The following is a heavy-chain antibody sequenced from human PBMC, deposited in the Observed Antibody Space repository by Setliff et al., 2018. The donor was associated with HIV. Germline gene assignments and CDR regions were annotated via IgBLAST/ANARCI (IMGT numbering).Heavy chain of an antibody. D-gene: IGHD5-12*01. J-gene: IGHJ4*02. CDR3: AGALVATIKGGFDY. V-gene: IGHV4-34*01. Sequence: SETLSLTCAVYGGSFSSYYWIWIRQPPGKGLEWIGEINHSGSASYNPSLMSRVTISVDTSKNQFSLNLSSVTAADTAVYYCAGALVATIKGGFDYWGQGTLVTVSS. CDR1: GGSFSSYY. CDR2: INHSGSA.